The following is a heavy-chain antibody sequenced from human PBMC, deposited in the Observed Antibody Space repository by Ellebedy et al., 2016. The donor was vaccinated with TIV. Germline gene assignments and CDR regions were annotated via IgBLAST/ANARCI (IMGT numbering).Heavy chain of an antibody. J-gene: IGHJ6*02. V-gene: IGHV3-23*01. CDR3: AKRVDITVSGVVYFYYGMDV. CDR1: GFTFSSYA. Sequence: GESLKISCEASGFTFSSYAMSWVRQAPGKGLEWVSTISSSDGSTYYAGSVKGRFTISRDNSKNTLYLQMNSLRAEDTAVYYCAKRVDITVSGVVYFYYGMDVWGHGTTVTVSS. D-gene: IGHD3-3*01. CDR2: ISSSDGST.